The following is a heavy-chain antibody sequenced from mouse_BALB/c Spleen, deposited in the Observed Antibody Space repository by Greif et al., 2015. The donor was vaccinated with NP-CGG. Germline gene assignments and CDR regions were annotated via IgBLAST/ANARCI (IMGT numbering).Heavy chain of an antibody. CDR2: INPYNGNT. V-gene: IGHV1-37*01. D-gene: IGHD2-10*01. CDR3: ERRSFYGQESY. Sequence: DVQLQESGPELVKPGASVKISCKASGYSFTGYFMNWVKQSHGKSLEWIGRINPYNGNTFYNQKFKGKATLTVDKSSSATHMSVLSLTSEDTAVYYSERRSFYGQESYCGQCTTLTVSS. CDR1: GYSFTGYF. J-gene: IGHJ2*01.